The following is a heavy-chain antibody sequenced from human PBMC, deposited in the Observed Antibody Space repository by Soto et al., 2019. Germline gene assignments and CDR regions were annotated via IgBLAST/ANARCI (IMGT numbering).Heavy chain of an antibody. D-gene: IGHD5-12*01. Sequence: EAQLLESGGGLVQPGESLRLSCAASGFTFSNHAMVWVRQAPGKGLEWVSGISDSGDTTYYADSVKGRFAISRDNSKNTLYLQINSLRAEDTAVYYCAKPLATDFDYWGQGTLVTVSP. CDR1: GFTFSNHA. J-gene: IGHJ4*02. V-gene: IGHV3-23*01. CDR2: ISDSGDTT. CDR3: AKPLATDFDY.